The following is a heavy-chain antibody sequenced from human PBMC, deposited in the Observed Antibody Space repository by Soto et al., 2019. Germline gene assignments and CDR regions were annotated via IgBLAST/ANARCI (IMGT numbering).Heavy chain of an antibody. CDR2: ISYDGSNK. J-gene: IGHJ6*02. CDR1: RFTFSSYA. CDR3: ARDLPIAAAGMYYYYGMDV. D-gene: IGHD6-13*01. Sequence: SLRLCCAASRFTFSSYAMHGVRQAPGKGLEWVAVISYDGSNKYYADSVKGRFTISRDNSKNTLYLQMNSLRAEDTAVYYCARDLPIAAAGMYYYYGMDVWGQGTTVTV. V-gene: IGHV3-30*14.